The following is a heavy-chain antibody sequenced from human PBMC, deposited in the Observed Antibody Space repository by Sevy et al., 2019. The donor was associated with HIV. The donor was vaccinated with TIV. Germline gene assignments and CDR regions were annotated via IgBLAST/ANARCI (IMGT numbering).Heavy chain of an antibody. V-gene: IGHV1-18*01. CDR3: ARVPTYYYGSSTYFDY. CDR2: IGVYNGNS. Sequence: ASVKVSCKASGFSFSSYGFTWVQQAPGQGLEWMGWIGVYNGNSNSAHRLQGRVTLTTDTSTSTVYMELSGLKTDDTAVYYCARVPTYYYGSSTYFDYWGQGTPVTVSS. D-gene: IGHD3-10*01. J-gene: IGHJ4*02. CDR1: GFSFSSYG.